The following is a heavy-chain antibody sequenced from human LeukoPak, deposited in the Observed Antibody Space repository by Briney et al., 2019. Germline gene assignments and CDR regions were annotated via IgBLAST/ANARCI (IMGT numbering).Heavy chain of an antibody. V-gene: IGHV3-48*01. J-gene: IGHJ4*02. CDR1: GFTFSSYS. CDR3: ARESGALAGHFDY. D-gene: IGHD6-19*01. CDR2: ISSSIITI. Sequence: PGGSLRLSCAASGFTFSSYSMNWVRQAPGKGLEWVSYISSSIITIYYTDSVKGRFAISRDNAKNSLYLQMNSLRAEDTAVYYCARESGALAGHFDYWGQGTLVTVSS.